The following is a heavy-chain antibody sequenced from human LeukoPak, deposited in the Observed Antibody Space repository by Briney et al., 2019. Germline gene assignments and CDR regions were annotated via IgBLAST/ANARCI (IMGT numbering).Heavy chain of an antibody. CDR2: ISYDGSNK. Sequence: GGSLRLSCAASGFTFSSYGMHWVRQAPGKGLEWVAVISYDGSNKYYADSVKGRFTISRDNSKNTLYLQMNSLRAEDTAVYYCAKATGYSSSTLDYWGQGTLVTVSS. D-gene: IGHD6-6*01. CDR1: GFTFSSYG. V-gene: IGHV3-30*18. J-gene: IGHJ4*02. CDR3: AKATGYSSSTLDY.